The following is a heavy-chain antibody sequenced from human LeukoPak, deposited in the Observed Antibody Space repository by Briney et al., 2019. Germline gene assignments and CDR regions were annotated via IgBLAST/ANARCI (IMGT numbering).Heavy chain of an antibody. CDR3: ASMVRGEYNWFDP. V-gene: IGHV3-11*01. D-gene: IGHD3-10*01. CDR1: AFTFSDYY. Sequence: GGSLRLSCAPSAFTFSDYYMSWIRQAPGKGLEWVSYISSSGSTIYYADSVKGRFTISRDNAKNSLYLQMNSLRAEDTAVYYCASMVRGEYNWFDPWGQGTLVTVSS. CDR2: ISSSGSTI. J-gene: IGHJ5*02.